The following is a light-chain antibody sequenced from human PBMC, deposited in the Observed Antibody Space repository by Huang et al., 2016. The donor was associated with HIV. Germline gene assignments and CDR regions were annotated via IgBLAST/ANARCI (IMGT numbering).Light chain of an antibody. CDR1: ENITSF. Sequence: DIQMTQSPSSLSASVGDSVSISCRATENITSFLYWYHQKPGTAPRLLIYGTSTLQSGVPSRFSGRGSGTDFTLTIRRLQPEDIGTYYCQQSFSTLTFGGGTKVQIK. J-gene: IGKJ4*01. CDR3: QQSFSTLT. CDR2: GTS. V-gene: IGKV1-39*01.